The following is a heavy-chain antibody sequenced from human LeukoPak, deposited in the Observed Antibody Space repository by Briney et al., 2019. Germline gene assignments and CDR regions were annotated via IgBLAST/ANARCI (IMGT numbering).Heavy chain of an antibody. CDR3: ARGESGNPVAY. D-gene: IGHD4-23*01. J-gene: IGHJ4*02. Sequence: ASVKVSCKASGGTFSSYAISWVRQAPGQGLEWMGRIIPILGIANYAQKFQGGVTITADKSTSTAYMELSSLRSEDTAVYYCARGESGNPVAYWGQGTLVTVSS. CDR2: IIPILGIA. CDR1: GGTFSSYA. V-gene: IGHV1-69*04.